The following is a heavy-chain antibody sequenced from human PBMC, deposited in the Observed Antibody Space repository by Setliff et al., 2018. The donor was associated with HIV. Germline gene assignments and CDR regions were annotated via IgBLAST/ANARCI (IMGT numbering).Heavy chain of an antibody. Sequence: PSETLSLTCAVSGGSMEISNYYWAWIRQPPGKGLEWIGSVYYGGDTYYNPSLKSRVTISADTSNNQFSLKLNSLTAADTAIYYCARDSRMIMEGTDYWGQGILVTVSS. V-gene: IGHV4-39*01. J-gene: IGHJ4*02. D-gene: IGHD3-16*01. CDR1: GGSMEISNYY. CDR3: ARDSRMIMEGTDY. CDR2: VYYGGDT.